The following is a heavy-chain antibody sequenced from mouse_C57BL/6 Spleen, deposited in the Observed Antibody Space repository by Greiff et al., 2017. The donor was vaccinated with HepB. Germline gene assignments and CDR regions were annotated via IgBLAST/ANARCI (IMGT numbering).Heavy chain of an antibody. CDR2: INPNNGGT. CDR1: GYTFTDYY. CDR3: ARRDYDLYAMDY. Sequence: EVQLQQSGPELVKPGASVKISCKASGYTFTDYYMNWVKQSHGKSLEWIGDINPNNGGTSYNQKFKGKATLTVDKSSSTAYMELRSLTSEDSAVYYCARRDYDLYAMDYWGQGTSVTVSS. V-gene: IGHV1-26*01. D-gene: IGHD2-4*01. J-gene: IGHJ4*01.